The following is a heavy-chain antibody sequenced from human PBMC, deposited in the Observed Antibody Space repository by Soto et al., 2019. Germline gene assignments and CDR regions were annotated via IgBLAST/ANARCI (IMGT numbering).Heavy chain of an antibody. CDR3: AKDRDDYRNYVFDY. J-gene: IGHJ4*02. V-gene: IGHV3-23*01. CDR2: SSGSGSGGST. CDR1: GFTFTNSA. D-gene: IGHD4-4*01. Sequence: PGGSLGFSSSAYGFTFTNSAMTRVRQGAGKGLEWVSISSGSGSGGSTNYADSVKGRFTISRDNSKNTLYLQMNSLRVEDTAVYYCAKDRDDYRNYVFDYWGQGNLVTGSS.